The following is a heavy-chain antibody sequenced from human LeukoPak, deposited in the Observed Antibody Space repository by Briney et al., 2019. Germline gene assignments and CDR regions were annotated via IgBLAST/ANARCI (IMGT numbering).Heavy chain of an antibody. D-gene: IGHD2-15*01. J-gene: IGHJ4*02. CDR3: AREGFLLGYCSGGSCGY. CDR2: IYSGGST. Sequence: GRSLRLSCAASGFTVSSNYMSWVRQAPGKGLEWVSVIYSGGSTYYADSVKGRFTISRDNSKNTLYLQMNSLRAEDTAVYYCAREGFLLGYCSGGSCGYWGQGTLVTVSS. CDR1: GFTVSSNY. V-gene: IGHV3-66*01.